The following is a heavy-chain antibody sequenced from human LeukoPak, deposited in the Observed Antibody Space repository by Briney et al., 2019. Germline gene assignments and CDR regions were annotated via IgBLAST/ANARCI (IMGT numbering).Heavy chain of an antibody. Sequence: AGGSLRLSCAASGFTFSSYGMHWVRQGPGKGLEWVAVISYDGSNKYYADSVKGRFTISRDNSKNTLYLQMNSLRAEDTAVYYCAKLVYWGQGPLVTVSS. CDR2: ISYDGSNK. V-gene: IGHV3-30*18. CDR1: GFTFSSYG. J-gene: IGHJ4*02. CDR3: AKLVY.